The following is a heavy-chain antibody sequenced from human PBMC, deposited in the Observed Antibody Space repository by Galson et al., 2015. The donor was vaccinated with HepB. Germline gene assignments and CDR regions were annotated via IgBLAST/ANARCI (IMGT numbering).Heavy chain of an antibody. V-gene: IGHV3-23*01. Sequence: SLRLSCAVSGYRFSGYAMSWVRQAPGKGLEWVAAIIGRGGSTQYVDSVKGRFTISRDNSKKTLYLQMNSLRAEDTAGYYYAKGLDYPDSSGYSYFAYWGHGTLVTVSS. CDR2: IIGRGGST. D-gene: IGHD3-22*01. J-gene: IGHJ4*01. CDR1: GYRFSGYA. CDR3: AKGLDYPDSSGYSYFAY.